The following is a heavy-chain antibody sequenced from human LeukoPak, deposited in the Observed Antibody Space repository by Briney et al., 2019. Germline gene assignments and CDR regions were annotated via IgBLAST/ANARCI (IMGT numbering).Heavy chain of an antibody. CDR1: GFTFGSYA. CDR2: ISYDGSNK. D-gene: IGHD3-22*01. V-gene: IGHV3-30-3*01. Sequence: GRSLRLSCAASGFTFGSYAMHWVRQAPGKGLEWVAVISYDGSNKYYADSVKGRFTISRDNSKNTLYLQMNSLRAEDTAIYYCAKVLRWSSGQTIPYYGMDVWGQGTTVTVSS. CDR3: AKVLRWSSGQTIPYYGMDV. J-gene: IGHJ6*02.